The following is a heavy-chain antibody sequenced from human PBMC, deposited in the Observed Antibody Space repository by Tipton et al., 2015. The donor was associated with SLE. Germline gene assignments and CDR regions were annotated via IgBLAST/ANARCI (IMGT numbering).Heavy chain of an antibody. V-gene: IGHV4-39*01. CDR1: GGSISSRRYY. CDR2: LYYSGST. D-gene: IGHD6-13*01. Sequence: TLSLTCTVSGGSISSRRYYWGWLRQPPGKGLEWVGSLYYSGSTYYNPSLKRRVTLTVDTSKNQFSLKLSSVTAADTAVYYCARRGPEGIAAAGTRAFDIWGQGTMVTVSS. CDR3: ARRGPEGIAAAGTRAFDI. J-gene: IGHJ3*02.